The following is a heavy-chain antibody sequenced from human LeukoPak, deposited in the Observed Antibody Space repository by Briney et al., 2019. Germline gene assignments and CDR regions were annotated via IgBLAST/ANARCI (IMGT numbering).Heavy chain of an antibody. V-gene: IGHV3-23*01. CDR2: IRGADGNT. D-gene: IGHD3-3*01. CDR3: AKSIFGVVGLDY. J-gene: IGHJ4*02. CDR1: GFTFTTYA. Sequence: PGGSLRLSCAASGFTFTTYAMNWVRQAPGKGLEWVSTIRGADGNTYSANSVKGRFTISRDNSKNTLYLQMNTLRTEDTAVYYCAKSIFGVVGLDYWGQGTLVTVSS.